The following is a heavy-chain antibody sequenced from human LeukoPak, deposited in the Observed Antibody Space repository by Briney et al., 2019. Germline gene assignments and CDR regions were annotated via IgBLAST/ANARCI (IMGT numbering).Heavy chain of an antibody. CDR2: IYYSGYT. CDR1: GGSISSYY. J-gene: IGHJ4*02. Sequence: SETLSLTCTVSGGSISSYYWSWIRQPPGKGLEWIGYIYYSGYTNYNPSLKSRVTISVDTSKNQFSLKLSSVTAADTAVYYCARDQGVAGIDYWGQGTLVTVSS. D-gene: IGHD6-19*01. CDR3: ARDQGVAGIDY. V-gene: IGHV4-59*01.